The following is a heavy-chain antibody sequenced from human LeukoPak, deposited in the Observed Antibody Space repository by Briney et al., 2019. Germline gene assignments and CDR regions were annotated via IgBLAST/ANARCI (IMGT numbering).Heavy chain of an antibody. CDR2: IYPGDSDT. J-gene: IGHJ6*03. CDR1: GYSFTTHW. V-gene: IGHV5-51*01. D-gene: IGHD3-3*01. Sequence: GESLKISCKGSGYSFTTHWIGWVRQMPGKGLEWMGIIYPGDSDTRYSPSFQGQVTISADKSISTAYLQWSSLKASDTAMYYCARHITIFGVLAEGDYYYMDVWGKGTTVTVSS. CDR3: ARHITIFGVLAEGDYYYMDV.